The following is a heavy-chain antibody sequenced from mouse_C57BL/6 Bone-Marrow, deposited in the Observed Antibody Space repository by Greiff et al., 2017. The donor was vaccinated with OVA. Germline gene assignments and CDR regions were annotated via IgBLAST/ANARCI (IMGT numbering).Heavy chain of an antibody. Sequence: QVQLQQSGPELVKPGASVKISCKASGYAFSSSWMNWVKQRPGQGLEWIGRIYPGDGDTNYNGKFKGKATLTADKSSSTAYMQLSSLTSEDSAVYFCEGTVVATYWDFDVGGTGTTVTVSA. CDR1: GYAFSSSW. D-gene: IGHD1-1*01. J-gene: IGHJ1*03. CDR3: EGTVVATYWDFDV. V-gene: IGHV1-82*01. CDR2: IYPGDGDT.